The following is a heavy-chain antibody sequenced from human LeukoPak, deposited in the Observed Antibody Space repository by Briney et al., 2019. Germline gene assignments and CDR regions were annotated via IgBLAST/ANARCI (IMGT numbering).Heavy chain of an antibody. J-gene: IGHJ5*02. V-gene: IGHV3-73*01. D-gene: IGHD6-19*01. Sequence: GGSLRLSCAASGFTFSGSAMHWVRQASGKGLEWVGRIRSKANSYATAYAASVEGRFTISRDDSKNTAYLQMNSLKTEDTAVYYCTRPTNSSGWYNNWFDPWGQGTLVTVSS. CDR3: TRPTNSSGWYNNWFDP. CDR1: GFTFSGSA. CDR2: IRSKANSYAT.